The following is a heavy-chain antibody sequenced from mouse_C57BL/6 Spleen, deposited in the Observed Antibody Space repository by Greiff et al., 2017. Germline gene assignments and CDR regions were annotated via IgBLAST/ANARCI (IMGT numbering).Heavy chain of an antibody. J-gene: IGHJ3*01. Sequence: EVKLVESGGGLVKPGGSLKLSCAASGFTFSSYAMSWVRQTPEKRLEWVATISDGGSYTYYPDNVKGRFTISRDNAKNNLYLQMSHLKSEDTAMYYCARDYSSYGFAYWGQGTLVTVSA. CDR3: ARDYSSYGFAY. V-gene: IGHV5-4*01. CDR2: ISDGGSYT. D-gene: IGHD2-5*01. CDR1: GFTFSSYA.